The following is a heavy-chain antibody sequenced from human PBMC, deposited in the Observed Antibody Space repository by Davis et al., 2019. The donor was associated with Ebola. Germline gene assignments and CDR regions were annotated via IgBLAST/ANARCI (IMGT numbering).Heavy chain of an antibody. J-gene: IGHJ4*02. CDR1: GFTFSVSA. CDR2: IRSKNNNYAT. Sequence: GGSLRLSCAASGFTFSVSAMHWVRQASGKGLEWVGRIRSKNNNYATGYAASVKGRFTISRDDSKNTVYLQMNSLQTEDTAMYFCTPSKSGTYAYWGQGSLVIVSS. CDR3: TPSKSGTYAY. V-gene: IGHV3-73*01. D-gene: IGHD1-26*01.